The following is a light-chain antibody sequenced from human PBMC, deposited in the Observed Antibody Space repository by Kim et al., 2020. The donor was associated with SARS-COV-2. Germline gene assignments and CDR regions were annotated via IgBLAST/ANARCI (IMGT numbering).Light chain of an antibody. CDR3: QQYNSDST. V-gene: IGKV1-5*03. Sequence: DIQMTQSPSTLSASVGDRFTITCRASQSISSWLAWYQQKPGKAPKRLIYKASSLESGVPSRFSGSGSGTEFTLTISSLQPDDFATYYCQQYNSDSTFGQGTKVDIK. CDR1: QSISSW. CDR2: KAS. J-gene: IGKJ1*01.